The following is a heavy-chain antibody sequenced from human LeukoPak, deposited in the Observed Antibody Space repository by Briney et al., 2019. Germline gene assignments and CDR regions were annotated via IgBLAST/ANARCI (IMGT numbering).Heavy chain of an antibody. CDR3: AKDAQRGFDYSNSLEH. J-gene: IGHJ5*02. D-gene: IGHD4-11*01. V-gene: IGHV3-33*06. CDR2: IWPDGSNQ. Sequence: GGSLRLSCAAVKFTFSHYGMHWVRQAPGKGLEWVAVIWPDGSNQYHADSVKGRFTISRDNSKNTVYLQMNSLRVEDTGVYYCAKDAQRGFDYSNSLEHWGQGILVTVSS. CDR1: KFTFSHYG.